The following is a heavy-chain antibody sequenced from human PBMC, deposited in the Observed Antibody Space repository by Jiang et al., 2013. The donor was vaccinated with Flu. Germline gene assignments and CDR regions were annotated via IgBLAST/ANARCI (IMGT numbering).Heavy chain of an antibody. V-gene: IGHV6-1*01. J-gene: IGHJ4*02. CDR3: ARDGYNRDYFDY. CDR2: HTTRSKWYN. Sequence: RQSPSRGLEWLEGHTTRSKWYNDYAVSVKSRITINPDTSKNQFSLQLNSVTPEDTAVYYCARDGYNRDYFDYWGQGTLVTVSS. D-gene: IGHD5-24*01.